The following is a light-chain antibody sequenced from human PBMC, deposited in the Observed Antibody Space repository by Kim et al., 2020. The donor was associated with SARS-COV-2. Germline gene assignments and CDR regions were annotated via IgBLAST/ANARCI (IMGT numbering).Light chain of an antibody. J-gene: IGKJ2*01. Sequence: LSASVGDRVTITCRASQGIRNSLAWYQQKPGKAPKLLLSAASRLESGVPSRFSGSGSGTDYTLTISSLQPEDFTTYYCQHYYSTPTFGQGTKLEI. CDR2: AAS. CDR3: QHYYSTPT. CDR1: QGIRNS. V-gene: IGKV1-NL1*01.